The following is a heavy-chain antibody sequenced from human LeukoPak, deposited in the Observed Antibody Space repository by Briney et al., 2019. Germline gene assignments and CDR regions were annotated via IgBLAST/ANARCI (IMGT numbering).Heavy chain of an antibody. CDR2: IKTKPDGGTT. CDR3: TTDSFWNYFDY. J-gene: IGHJ4*02. Sequence: GGSLRLSCTVSQFSFINAWMSWVRQAPGKGLEWVGRIKTKPDGGTTHYAAPVKDRFTISRDDSKNTLYLHMNSLKTEDTAVYYCTTDSFWNYFDYWGQGTLVTVSS. V-gene: IGHV3-15*01. D-gene: IGHD1-1*01. CDR1: QFSFINAW.